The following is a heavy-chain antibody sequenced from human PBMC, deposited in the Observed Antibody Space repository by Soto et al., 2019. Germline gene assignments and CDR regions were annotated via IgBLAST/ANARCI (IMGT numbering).Heavy chain of an antibody. J-gene: IGHJ4*02. CDR3: AREGSSTYDTSGYSDFDY. V-gene: IGHV3-48*03. CDR1: GFTFSSYY. D-gene: IGHD3-22*01. Sequence: GGSLRLSCAASGFTFSSYYMNLVRQAPGKGLEWVSDISSSGSTIYYADSVKGRFTISRDNAKNSLYLQMNSLRAEDTAVYYCAREGSSTYDTSGYSDFDYWAQGTLVPVSS. CDR2: ISSSGSTI.